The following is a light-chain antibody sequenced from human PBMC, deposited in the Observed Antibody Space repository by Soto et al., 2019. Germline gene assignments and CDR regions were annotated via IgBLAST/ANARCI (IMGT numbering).Light chain of an antibody. V-gene: IGLV2-14*03. CDR3: SSYTSSRNVV. Sequence: QAVVTQPASVSGSPGQSITISCTGTNSDVGGYNYVSWYQQHPGKAPKVLIFDVSNRPSGVSNRFSGSKSGNTASLTISGLQAEDEADYYCSSYTSSRNVVFGGGTKLTVL. CDR2: DVS. CDR1: NSDVGGYNY. J-gene: IGLJ2*01.